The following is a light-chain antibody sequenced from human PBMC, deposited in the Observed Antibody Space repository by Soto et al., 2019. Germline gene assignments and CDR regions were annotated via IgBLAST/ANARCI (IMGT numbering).Light chain of an antibody. V-gene: IGKV3-15*01. CDR2: DAS. J-gene: IGKJ5*01. CDR1: QSVSSD. Sequence: EIMMTQSPATLSVSPGERATLSYRASQSVSSDLAWYQQKPGQAPRLLIYDASTRATGIPARFSGSGSGTEFTLTISSLQSEDFAVYYCQQYNNWPPITFGQGTRLEIK. CDR3: QQYNNWPPIT.